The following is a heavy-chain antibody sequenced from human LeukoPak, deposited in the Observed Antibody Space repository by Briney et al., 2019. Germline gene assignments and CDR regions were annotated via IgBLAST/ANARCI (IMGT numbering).Heavy chain of an antibody. J-gene: IGHJ6*03. CDR2: ISSSGGTI. CDR3: ARSPSTGPGGRGYYYMDV. V-gene: IGHV3-11*04. Sequence: PGGSLRLSCTASGFTFGDYAMSWVRQAPGKGLEWVSYISSSGGTIYYADSVKGRFTISRDNAKNSLYLQMNSLRAEDTAVYYCARSPSTGPGGRGYYYMDVWGKGTTVTVSS. D-gene: IGHD1-26*01. CDR1: GFTFGDYA.